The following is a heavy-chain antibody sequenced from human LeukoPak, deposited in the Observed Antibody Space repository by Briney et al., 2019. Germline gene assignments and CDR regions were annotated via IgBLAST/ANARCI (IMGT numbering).Heavy chain of an antibody. CDR2: IILIFGTA. V-gene: IGHV1-69*13. CDR1: GCTFSSYA. J-gene: IGHJ4*02. D-gene: IGHD2-15*01. CDR3: ARERGGSRGFDY. Sequence: SVKVSCKSSGCTFSSYAISWVRQAPGQGLEWMGGIILIFGTANYAQKFQGRVTITADESTSTAYMELSSLRSEDTAVYYCARERGGSRGFDYWGQGTLVTVSS.